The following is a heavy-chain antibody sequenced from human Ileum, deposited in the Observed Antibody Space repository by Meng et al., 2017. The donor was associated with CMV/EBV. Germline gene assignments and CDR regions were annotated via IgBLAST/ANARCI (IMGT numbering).Heavy chain of an antibody. J-gene: IGHJ4*02. D-gene: IGHD6-13*01. V-gene: IGHV4-39*07. CDR1: GGSISIGRHY. CDR2: LYYSGTT. Sequence: HLQLREAGPGLVTPSGTLSLICTVSGGSISIGRHYWGWIRQPPGKGLEWIGILYYSGTTYYNPSLKSRVTMSVGTSENQFSLKMNSVTAADTAVYYCARWSPESSSWSGFDFWGQGTLVTVSS. CDR3: ARWSPESSSWSGFDF.